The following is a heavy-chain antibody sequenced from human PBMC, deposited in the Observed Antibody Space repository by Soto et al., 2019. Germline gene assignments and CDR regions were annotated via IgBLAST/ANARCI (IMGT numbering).Heavy chain of an antibody. CDR2: ISAYNGNT. V-gene: IGHV1-18*01. Sequence: GASVKVSCKASGYTFTSYGISWVRQAPGQGLEWMGWISAYNGNTNYAQKLQGRVTMTTDTSTSTAYMELRSLRSDDTAAYYCAFVAAIVGPPHRCLVSWRQGTLGTVSS. J-gene: IGHJ5*02. D-gene: IGHD1-26*01. CDR1: GYTFTSYG. CDR3: AFVAAIVGPPHRCLVS.